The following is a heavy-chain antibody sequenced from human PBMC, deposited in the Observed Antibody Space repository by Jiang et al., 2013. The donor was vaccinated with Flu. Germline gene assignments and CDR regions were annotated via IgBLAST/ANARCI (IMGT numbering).Heavy chain of an antibody. CDR1: GYSFTTYW. CDR3: ARQMDSSGWEKAFDI. Sequence: GAEVKKPGESLKISCKASGYSFTTYWIGWVRQMPGKGLEWMGIIYPGDSDTRYSPSFQGHVTISADKSISTAYLQWSSLEASDAAMYYCARQMDSSGWEKAFDIWGQGTMVAVSS. V-gene: IGHV5-51*01. J-gene: IGHJ3*02. D-gene: IGHD6-19*01. CDR2: IYPGDSDT.